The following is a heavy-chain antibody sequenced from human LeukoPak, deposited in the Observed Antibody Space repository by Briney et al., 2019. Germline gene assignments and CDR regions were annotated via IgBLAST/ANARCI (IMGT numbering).Heavy chain of an antibody. V-gene: IGHV3-7*04. Sequence: GGSLRLSCAASGFTFSGYWMSWARQAPGKGLEWVANINQDGSERYYVDSLKGRFTISRDNARNSLFVQMNSLGAEDTAIYYCARGYGDYGGQDFDYWGQGTLVTVSS. D-gene: IGHD4-17*01. J-gene: IGHJ4*02. CDR3: ARGYGDYGGQDFDY. CDR2: INQDGSER. CDR1: GFTFSGYW.